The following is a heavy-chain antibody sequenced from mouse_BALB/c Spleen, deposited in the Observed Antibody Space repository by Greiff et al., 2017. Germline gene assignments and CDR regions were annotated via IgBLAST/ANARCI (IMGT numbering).Heavy chain of an antibody. Sequence: QVQLQQSGPELVKPGASVKMSCKASGYTFTDYVISWVKQSPGQGLEWIGEIYPGSGSTYYNEKFKGKATLTADKSSNTAYMQLRSLTSEDSAVYFCARYGYDHYYCDLGGQGTTLTVSS. J-gene: IGHJ2*01. D-gene: IGHD2-2*01. V-gene: IGHV1-77*01. CDR3: ARYGYDHYYCDL. CDR1: GYTFTDYV. CDR2: IYPGSGST.